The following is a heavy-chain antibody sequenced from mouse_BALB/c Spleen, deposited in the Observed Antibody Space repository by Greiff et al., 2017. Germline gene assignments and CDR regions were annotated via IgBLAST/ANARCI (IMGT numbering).Heavy chain of an antibody. CDR3: TRGHYDYDWYFDV. J-gene: IGHJ1*01. D-gene: IGHD2-4*01. CDR1: GFTFSSYT. Sequence: EVQLVESGGGLVKPGGSLKLSCAASGFTFSSYTMPWVRQTPEKRLEWVATISSGGSYTYYPDSVKGRFTISRDNAKNTLYLQMSSLKSEDTAMYYCTRGHYDYDWYFDVWGAGTTVTVSS. CDR2: ISSGGSYT. V-gene: IGHV5-6-4*01.